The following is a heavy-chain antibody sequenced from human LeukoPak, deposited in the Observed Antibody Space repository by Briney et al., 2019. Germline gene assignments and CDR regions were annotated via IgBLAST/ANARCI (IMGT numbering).Heavy chain of an antibody. J-gene: IGHJ4*02. Sequence: PGGSLRLSCAASGFTFSSYAMSWVRQAPGKGLEWVSAISGSGGRTYYADSVKGRFTIYSDNSKNTLSLQMNSLRAEDTAVYYCAKSLSKHRLGELLSPDCDYWAQEPLDSVSS. CDR3: AKSLSKHRLGELLSPDCDY. CDR1: GFTFSSYA. CDR2: ISGSGGRT. V-gene: IGHV3-23*01. D-gene: IGHD3-10*01.